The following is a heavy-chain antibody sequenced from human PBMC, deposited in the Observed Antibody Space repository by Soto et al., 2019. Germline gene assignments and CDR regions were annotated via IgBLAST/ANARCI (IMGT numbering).Heavy chain of an antibody. CDR1: SGPTRSHN. V-gene: IGHV4-59*08. D-gene: IGHD4-17*01. CDR3: VRQGIDYLHGLVDV. CDR2: IYYTGIT. Sequence: QVQVQQSGPGLVKPSETLSLTCSVSSGPTRSHNWGWIRQAPGRGLEWIGYIYYTGITRYNPSLDRRGTISADTSARHISLTLSSVTAADTAVYYCVRQGIDYLHGLVDVWGQGTTVSVSS. J-gene: IGHJ6*02.